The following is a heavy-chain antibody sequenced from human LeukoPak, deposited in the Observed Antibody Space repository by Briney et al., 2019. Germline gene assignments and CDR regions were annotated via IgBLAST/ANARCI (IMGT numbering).Heavy chain of an antibody. V-gene: IGHV3-30-3*01. D-gene: IGHD3-3*01. J-gene: IGHJ4*02. CDR1: GFTFSSYA. CDR3: ARGLDFWSGYPFDY. Sequence: PGGSLRLSCAASGFTFSSYAVHWVRQAPGKGLEWGAVISYDGSNKYYADSVKGRFTISRDNSKNTLYLQMNSLRAEDTAVYYCARGLDFWSGYPFDYWGQGTLVTVSS. CDR2: ISYDGSNK.